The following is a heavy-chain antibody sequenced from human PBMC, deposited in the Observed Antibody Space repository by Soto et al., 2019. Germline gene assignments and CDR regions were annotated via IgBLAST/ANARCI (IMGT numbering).Heavy chain of an antibody. D-gene: IGHD2-21*01. Sequence: QVQLVQSGAEVKKPGSSVKVSCKASGGTFSSYMISWVRQAPGQGLEWMGRIIPILGVTNYAQKFQGRVTIIADKSTNTAYMELSSLKSEDTAVYYCARVWWGSDLKGGVDYWGQGTLVTVSS. CDR1: GGTFSSYM. CDR3: ARVWWGSDLKGGVDY. J-gene: IGHJ4*02. CDR2: IIPILGVT. V-gene: IGHV1-69*02.